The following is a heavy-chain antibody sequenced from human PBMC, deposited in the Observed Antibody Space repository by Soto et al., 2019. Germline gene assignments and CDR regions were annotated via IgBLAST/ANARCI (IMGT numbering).Heavy chain of an antibody. D-gene: IGHD2-15*01. J-gene: IGHJ6*03. Sequence: EVQLVESGGGLVQPGGSLRLSCAASGFTFSSYAMHWVRQAPGKGLEYVSAISSNGGSTYYANSVKGRFTISRDNSKNTLYLQMGSLRAEDMAVYYCARSGVVVEYYYMDVGGKGNTVTVSS. CDR3: ARSGVVVEYYYMDV. CDR2: ISSNGGST. V-gene: IGHV3-64*01. CDR1: GFTFSSYA.